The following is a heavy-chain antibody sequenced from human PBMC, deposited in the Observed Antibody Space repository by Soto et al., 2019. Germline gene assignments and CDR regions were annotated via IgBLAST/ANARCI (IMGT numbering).Heavy chain of an antibody. CDR2: IYYSGST. CDR3: ARVLQDLDY. J-gene: IGHJ4*02. CDR1: GGSISSGDHY. Sequence: QVQLQESGPGLVKPSQTLSLTCTVSGGSISSGDHYWSWIRQPPGKGLEWIGYIYYSGSTYYNPSLXXRXTXXVDTSKNQFSLKLSSVTAADTAVYYCARVLQDLDYWGQGTLVTVSS. V-gene: IGHV4-30-4*01.